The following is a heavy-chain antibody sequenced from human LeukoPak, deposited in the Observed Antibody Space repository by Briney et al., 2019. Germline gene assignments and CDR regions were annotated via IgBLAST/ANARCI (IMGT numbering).Heavy chain of an antibody. CDR2: IYYSGST. J-gene: IGHJ5*02. V-gene: IGHV4-59*01. D-gene: IGHD5-12*01. Sequence: SETLSLTCTVSGGSISSYYWSWIRQPPGKGLEWIGYIYYSGSTNYNPSLKSRVIISVDTSKNQFSLKLTSVTTADTAVYYCARGGEIWFDPWGQGTLVTVSS. CDR1: GGSISSYY. CDR3: ARGGEIWFDP.